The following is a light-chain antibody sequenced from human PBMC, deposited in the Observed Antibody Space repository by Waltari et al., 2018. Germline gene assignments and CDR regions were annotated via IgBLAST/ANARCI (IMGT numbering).Light chain of an antibody. CDR3: GTWDSSLSGAV. CDR1: SSNIGNNY. J-gene: IGLJ7*01. CDR2: EKA. Sequence: QSVLTQPPSVSAAPGQRVTISCSGGSSNIGNNYVSWYRQFPGTAPRLLIFEKAGRPSGIPGGCAGSQSGTAATLDITGLQAGDEADYYCGTWDSSLSGAVFGGGTHLTVL. V-gene: IGLV1-51*02.